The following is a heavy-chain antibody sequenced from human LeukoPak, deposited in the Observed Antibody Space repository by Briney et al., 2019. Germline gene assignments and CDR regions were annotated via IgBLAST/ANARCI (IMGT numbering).Heavy chain of an antibody. CDR3: HRLFTVTSFDY. Sequence: SETLSLTCTVSGGSIRNSNYYWGWIRQPPGKGLEWIGSVYHSGTSYYNPSLKSRVTISVDTSKNQFSLKLSSVTAADTAVYYCHRLFTVTSFDYWGQGTLVTVSS. J-gene: IGHJ4*02. CDR1: GGSIRNSNYY. V-gene: IGHV4-39*01. CDR2: VYHSGTS. D-gene: IGHD4-17*01.